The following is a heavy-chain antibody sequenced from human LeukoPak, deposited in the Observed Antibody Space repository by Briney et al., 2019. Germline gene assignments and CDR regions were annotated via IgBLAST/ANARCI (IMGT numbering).Heavy chain of an antibody. CDR2: IYYSGST. D-gene: IGHD3-3*02. CDR3: ARLRRSRLAEFDY. J-gene: IGHJ4*02. V-gene: IGHV4-59*08. CDR1: GGSFTPYY. Sequence: SETLSLTCTVSGGSFTPYYWSWIRQPPGKGLEWIGHIYYSGSTNYNPSLKSRVTISVDTSKNQFSLKLSSLTAADTAVYYCARLRRSRLAEFDYWGQGTLVTVSS.